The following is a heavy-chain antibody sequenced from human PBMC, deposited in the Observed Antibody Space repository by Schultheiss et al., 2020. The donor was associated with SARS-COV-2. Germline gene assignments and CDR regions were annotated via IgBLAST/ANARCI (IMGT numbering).Heavy chain of an antibody. CDR1: GFTFSSYA. D-gene: IGHD6-13*01. CDR3: AKGGKGSSWYWFDP. CDR2: ISYDGSNK. J-gene: IGHJ5*02. V-gene: IGHV3-30*04. Sequence: GGSLRLSCAASGFTFSSYAMHWVRQAPGKGLEWVAVISYDGSNKYYADSVKGRFTISRDNSKNTLYLQMNSLRAEDTAVYYCAKGGKGSSWYWFDPWGQGTLVTVSS.